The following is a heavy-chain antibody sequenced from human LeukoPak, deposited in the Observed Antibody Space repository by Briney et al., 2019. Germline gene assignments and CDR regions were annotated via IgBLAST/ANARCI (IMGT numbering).Heavy chain of an antibody. J-gene: IGHJ4*02. Sequence: GGSLRLSCAASGFTFSTYAMNWVRQAPGKGLEWVSYISSSSNTIYYADSVQGRFTISRDNANNSLYLQMNSLRAEDMAVYYCARDGYDFWSGYPTTVDFWGQGTLVTVSS. CDR1: GFTFSTYA. CDR3: ARDGYDFWSGYPTTVDF. CDR2: ISSSSNTI. V-gene: IGHV3-48*01. D-gene: IGHD3-3*01.